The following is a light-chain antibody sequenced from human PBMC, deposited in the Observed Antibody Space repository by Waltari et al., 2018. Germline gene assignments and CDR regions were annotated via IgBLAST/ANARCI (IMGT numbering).Light chain of an antibody. CDR1: QSVSSY. V-gene: IGKV3-20*01. J-gene: IGKJ2*03. CDR2: GAS. Sequence: VILTLSPATLSLSPGERPTLSCRASQSVSSYLAWYQQKPGQAPRLLIYGASSRATGIPDRFSGSGSGTEFTLTISSLEPEDFAVYYCQKYSSSPYSFGQGTKVEIK. CDR3: QKYSSSPYS.